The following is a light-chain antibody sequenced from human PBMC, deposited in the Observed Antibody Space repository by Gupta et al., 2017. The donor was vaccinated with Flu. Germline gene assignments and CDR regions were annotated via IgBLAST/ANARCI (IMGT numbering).Light chain of an antibody. CDR1: QSVSSY. V-gene: IGKV3-11*01. Sequence: DIVFTHSPATLSLSPGERATLSCRASQSVSSYLAWYQQKPGQAPRLLIYDASNRDTGIPARFSGSVFGTDFTLTISSREPEDFAVYYCQQRSNWPLITFGQGTRLEIK. CDR2: DAS. J-gene: IGKJ5*01. CDR3: QQRSNWPLIT.